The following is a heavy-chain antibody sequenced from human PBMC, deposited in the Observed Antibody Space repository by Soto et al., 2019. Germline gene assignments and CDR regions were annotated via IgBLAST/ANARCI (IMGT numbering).Heavy chain of an antibody. V-gene: IGHV1-69*13. Sequence: ASVKVSCKASGYTFSGYYIHWLRQAPGQGLEWMGGIIPIFGTANYAQKFQGRVTITADESTSTAYMELSSLRSEDTAVYYCARAHSSSWSYFDYWGQGTLVTVSS. D-gene: IGHD6-13*01. CDR2: IIPIFGTA. J-gene: IGHJ4*02. CDR1: GYTFSGYY. CDR3: ARAHSSSWSYFDY.